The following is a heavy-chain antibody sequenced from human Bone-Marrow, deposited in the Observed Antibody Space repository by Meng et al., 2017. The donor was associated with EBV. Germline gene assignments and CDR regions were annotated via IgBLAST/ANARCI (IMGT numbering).Heavy chain of an antibody. CDR1: VGSISNSNW. J-gene: IGHJ4*02. D-gene: IGHD4-17*01. V-gene: IGHV4-4*02. CDR2: IYHSGST. CDR3: ARDLANDYGDYYFDY. Sequence: QASGPGRCKPSGTLSLTSAVSVGSISNSNWWSWVRQPQGKGLEWIGEIYHSGSTNYNPSLKSRVTISVDKSKNQFSLKLSSVTAADTAVYYCARDLANDYGDYYFDYWGQGSLVTVSS.